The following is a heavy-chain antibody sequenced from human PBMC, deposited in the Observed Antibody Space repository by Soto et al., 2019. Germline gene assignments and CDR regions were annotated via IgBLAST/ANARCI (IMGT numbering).Heavy chain of an antibody. J-gene: IGHJ4*02. CDR3: ARDPNYYGSGSYSMGFDY. CDR1: GGSFSGYY. D-gene: IGHD3-10*01. CDR2: INHSGST. V-gene: IGHV4-34*01. Sequence: SETLSLTCAVYGGSFSGYYWSWIRQPPGKGLEWIGEINHSGSTNYNPSLKSRVTLLLDTSKNQFSLRLSSVTAADTAVYYCARDPNYYGSGSYSMGFDYWGQGTLVTVSS.